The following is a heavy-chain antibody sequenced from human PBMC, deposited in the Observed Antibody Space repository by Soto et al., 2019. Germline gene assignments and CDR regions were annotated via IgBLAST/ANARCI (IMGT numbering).Heavy chain of an antibody. CDR3: ARGGATNFGVIDS. J-gene: IGHJ4*02. V-gene: IGHV1-46*01. D-gene: IGHD3-3*01. Sequence: ASVKVSCKASGYSFFSYYIHWVRQAPGQGLEWMGRFLASGGNTDYAQRFRGRVSMTRDTSSTNTVSLELTSLTSDDTAVYYCARGGATNFGVIDSWGQGTRVTAPQ. CDR2: FLASGGNT. CDR1: GYSFFSYY.